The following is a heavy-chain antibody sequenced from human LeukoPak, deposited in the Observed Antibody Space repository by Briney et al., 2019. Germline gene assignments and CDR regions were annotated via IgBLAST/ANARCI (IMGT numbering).Heavy chain of an antibody. J-gene: IGHJ4*02. CDR1: GFTFSNSA. V-gene: IGHV3-23*01. Sequence: GGSLSLSCAASGFTFSNSALSWVRGAPGKGREWGSDISGSGGSTYYADSAKGRFTISRDNSKNTLYLQMNSLRVEDTAVYYCAKRIQSAMATGYWGQGTLVTVSS. CDR2: ISGSGGST. D-gene: IGHD5-18*01. CDR3: AKRIQSAMATGY.